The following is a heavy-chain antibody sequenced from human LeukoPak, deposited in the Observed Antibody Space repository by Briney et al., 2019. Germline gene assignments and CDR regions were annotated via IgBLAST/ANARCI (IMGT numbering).Heavy chain of an antibody. V-gene: IGHV4-34*01. CDR2: INHSGST. Sequence: PSETLSLTCAVYGGSFSGYYWSWIRQPPGKGLEWIGEINHSGSTNYNPSLKSRVTISVDTSKNQFSLKLSSVTAADTAVYYCARDPITMIDYFDYWGQGTLVTVSS. CDR1: GGSFSGYY. J-gene: IGHJ4*02. CDR3: ARDPITMIDYFDY. D-gene: IGHD3-22*01.